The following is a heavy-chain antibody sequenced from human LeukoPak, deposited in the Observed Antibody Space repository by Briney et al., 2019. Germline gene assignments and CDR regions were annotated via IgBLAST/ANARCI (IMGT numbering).Heavy chain of an antibody. CDR2: IYYSGGA. J-gene: IGHJ4*02. D-gene: IGHD3-10*01. CDR1: GGSVSSINYH. CDR3: ARVLVGSGFDY. V-gene: IGHV4-39*01. Sequence: SETLSLTCTVSGGSVSSINYHWGWIRQPPGTGLEWIGSIYYSGGAYYNPSLKSRVSISVDTAKNQFSLKLGSVTAADTTVYYCARVLVGSGFDYWGQGTLVTVSS.